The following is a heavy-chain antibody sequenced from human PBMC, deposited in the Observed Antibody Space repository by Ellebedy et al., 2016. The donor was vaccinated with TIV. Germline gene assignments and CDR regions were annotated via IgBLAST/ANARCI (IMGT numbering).Heavy chain of an antibody. V-gene: IGHV3-72*01. CDR3: AREVRREWFDP. Sequence: GESLKISCSASGFTFSDHYMDCVRQAPGTGLEWLGSIRSEAYGGTTEYAPSVKGRFIISRDDSKNSLHLQMNSLKNEDTAVYYCAREVRREWFDPWGQGTRVTVSS. D-gene: IGHD1-26*01. CDR2: IRSEAYGGTT. J-gene: IGHJ5*02. CDR1: GFTFSDHY.